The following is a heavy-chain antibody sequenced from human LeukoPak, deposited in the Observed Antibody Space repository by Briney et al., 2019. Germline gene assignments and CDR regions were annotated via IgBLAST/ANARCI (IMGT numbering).Heavy chain of an antibody. V-gene: IGHV3-53*01. CDR3: ARGSATYYYGSSVLT. J-gene: IGHJ4*02. CDR1: GFTVSSNY. D-gene: IGHD3-22*01. CDR2: IHSGGNR. Sequence: GGSLRLSCAASGFTVSSNYINWVRQAPGKGLEWVSLIHSGGNRYYADSVKGRFTISRDNSKNTVFLEMNSLRAEDTAVYYCARGSATYYYGSSVLTWGQGTLVTVSS.